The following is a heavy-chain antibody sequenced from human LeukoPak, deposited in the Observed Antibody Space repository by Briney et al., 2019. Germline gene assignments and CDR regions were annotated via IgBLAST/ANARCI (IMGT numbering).Heavy chain of an antibody. CDR3: ARESTKLTDPYFDY. CDR2: MFYTGSA. D-gene: IGHD5-12*01. V-gene: IGHV4-59*01. J-gene: IGHJ4*02. CDR1: GASISGYY. Sequence: MASETLSLTCTVSGASISGYYWTWFRQPPGKGMEWIGYMFYTGSANYNPSLKSRVSISVDTSKSLFSLRLTSVTAADTAVYYCARESTKLTDPYFDYWGQGILVTVSS.